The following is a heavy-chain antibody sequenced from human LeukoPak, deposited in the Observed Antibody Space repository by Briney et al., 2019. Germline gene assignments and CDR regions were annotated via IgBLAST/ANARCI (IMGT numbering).Heavy chain of an antibody. Sequence: GGSLRLSCAGSGFTFSHYGMHWVRQVPGRGPEWVANVNRDGSETYYLDSVKGRFTISKDNAKNSLYLQMNSLRAEDTALYHCARNNGMDVWGQGTTVIVSS. CDR2: VNRDGSET. V-gene: IGHV3-7*03. CDR1: GFTFSHYG. CDR3: ARNNGMDV. J-gene: IGHJ6*02.